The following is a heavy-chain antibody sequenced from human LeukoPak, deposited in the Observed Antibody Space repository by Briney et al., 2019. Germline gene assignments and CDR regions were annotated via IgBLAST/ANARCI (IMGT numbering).Heavy chain of an antibody. J-gene: IGHJ2*01. CDR2: IYYSGST. Sequence: PSETLSLTCTVSGGSISSYYWSWIRRPPGKGLEWIGYIYYSGSTNYNPSLKSRVTISVDTSKNQFSLKLSSVTAADTAVYYCARRGGRASPGDLWGRGTLVTVSS. D-gene: IGHD3-10*01. CDR1: GGSISSYY. CDR3: ARRGGRASPGDL. V-gene: IGHV4-59*08.